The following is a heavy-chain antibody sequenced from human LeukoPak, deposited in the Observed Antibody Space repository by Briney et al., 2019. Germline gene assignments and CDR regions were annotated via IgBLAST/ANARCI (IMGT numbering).Heavy chain of an antibody. CDR3: QGYYYGMDV. CDR2: IYYSGST. Sequence: SETLSLTCTVSGGPISSYYWSWIRQPPGKGLEWIGYIYYSGSTNYNPSLKSRVTISVDTSKNQFSLKLSSVTAADTVVYYCQGYYYGMDVWGQGTTVTVSS. CDR1: GGPISSYY. J-gene: IGHJ6*02. V-gene: IGHV4-59*01.